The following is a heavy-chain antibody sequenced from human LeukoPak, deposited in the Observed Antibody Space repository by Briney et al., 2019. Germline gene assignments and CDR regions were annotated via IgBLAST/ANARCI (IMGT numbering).Heavy chain of an antibody. J-gene: IGHJ5*02. CDR1: GGSISSSSYY. Sequence: SETLSLTCTVSGGSISSSSYYWGWIRQPPGTGLEWIGSIYYSGSTYYNPSLKSRVTISVDTSKNQFSLKLSSVTAADTAVYYCARDWFGYSSGWYTWFDPWGQGTLVTVSS. CDR2: IYYSGST. V-gene: IGHV4-39*07. CDR3: ARDWFGYSSGWYTWFDP. D-gene: IGHD6-19*01.